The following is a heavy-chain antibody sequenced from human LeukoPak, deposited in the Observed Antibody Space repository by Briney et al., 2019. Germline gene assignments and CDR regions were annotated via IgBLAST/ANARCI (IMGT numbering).Heavy chain of an antibody. Sequence: SGTLSLTCAVSGGSISSSNWWSWVRQPPGKGLEWIGEIYHSGSTNYNPSLKSRVTISVDTSKNQFSLKLSSVTAADTAVYYCARDRGQEWFDPWGQGTLVTVSS. V-gene: IGHV4-4*02. CDR3: ARDRGQEWFDP. CDR1: GGSISSSNW. D-gene: IGHD3-10*01. CDR2: IYHSGST. J-gene: IGHJ5*02.